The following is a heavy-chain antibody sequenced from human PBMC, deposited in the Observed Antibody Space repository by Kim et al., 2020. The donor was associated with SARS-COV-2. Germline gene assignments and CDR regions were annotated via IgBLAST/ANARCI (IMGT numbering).Heavy chain of an antibody. CDR1: GFTFSNAW. J-gene: IGHJ4*02. D-gene: IGHD3-22*01. CDR2: IKSKTDGGTT. Sequence: GGSLRLSCAASGFTFSNAWMSWVRQAPGKGLECVGRIKSKTDGGTTDYAAPVKGRFTISRDDSKNTLYLQMNSLKTEDTAVYYCTTDPYYYDSSGYYDYWGQGTLVTVSS. V-gene: IGHV3-15*01. CDR3: TTDPYYYDSSGYYDY.